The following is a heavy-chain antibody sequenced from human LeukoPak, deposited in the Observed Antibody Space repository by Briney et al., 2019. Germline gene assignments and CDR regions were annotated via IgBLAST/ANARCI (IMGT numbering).Heavy chain of an antibody. CDR2: IYYSGST. J-gene: IGHJ4*02. V-gene: IGHV4-59*01. D-gene: IGHD5-18*01. CDR3: ASLSGYCYGSDY. Sequence: SETLSLTCTASGGSISSYYWSWIRQPPGKGLEWIGYIYYSGSTNYNPSLKSRVTISVDASKNQFSLKLSSVTAADTAVYYCASLSGYCYGSDYWGQGTLVTVSS. CDR1: GGSISSYY.